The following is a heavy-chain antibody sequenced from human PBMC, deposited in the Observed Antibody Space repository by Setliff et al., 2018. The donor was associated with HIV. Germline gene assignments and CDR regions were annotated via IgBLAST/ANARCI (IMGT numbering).Heavy chain of an antibody. Sequence: GASVKVSCKASGCIFSSYSLSWVRQAPGQGLEWMGGIIPIFGTANYAQKFQGRVTITADASTTTAYMELTSLRAEDTAVYYCASGSHGEGGTDYWGLGTLVTVSS. CDR1: GCIFSSYS. D-gene: IGHD1-26*01. J-gene: IGHJ4*02. CDR3: ASGSHGEGGTDY. V-gene: IGHV1-69*13. CDR2: IIPIFGTA.